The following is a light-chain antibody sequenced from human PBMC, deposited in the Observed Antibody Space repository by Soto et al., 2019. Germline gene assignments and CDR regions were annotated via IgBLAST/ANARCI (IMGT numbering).Light chain of an antibody. CDR3: AAWDDSLSGRGVV. J-gene: IGLJ2*01. V-gene: IGLV1-47*01. CDR2: RNN. CDR1: SSNIGSNY. Sequence: QSVLTQPPSASGTPGQRVTISCSGSSSNIGSNYVYWYQQLPGTAPKLLIYRNNQRPSGVPDRVSGSKSGTSASLAISVLRSEAEADYYCAAWDDSLSGRGVVFGGGTKLTVL.